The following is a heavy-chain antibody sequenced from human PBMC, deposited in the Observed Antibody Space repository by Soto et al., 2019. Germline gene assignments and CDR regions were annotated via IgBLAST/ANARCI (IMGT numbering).Heavy chain of an antibody. CDR3: ARDARGTRGFDEMDI. CDR1: GYIFTGYH. D-gene: IGHD3-9*01. J-gene: IGHJ6*02. V-gene: IGHV1-2*02. CDR2: TNPNSGDT. Sequence: ASVKVSCKASGYIFTGYHIHWVRQAPGRGLEWMGWTNPNSGDTEYAQNFQGRVTMTRDTSFNLVYMEMSGLMSDDTAVYYCARDARGTRGFDEMDIWGRGTTVTVSS.